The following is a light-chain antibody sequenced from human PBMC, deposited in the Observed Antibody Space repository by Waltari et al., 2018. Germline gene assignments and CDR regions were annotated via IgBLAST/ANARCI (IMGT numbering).Light chain of an antibody. CDR1: SSDVGGYNF. J-gene: IGLJ2*01. V-gene: IGLV2-14*03. CDR2: DVN. CDR3: SSYTSSTSVV. Sequence: QSALTQPASVSGSPGQSITISCTGTSSDVGGYNFVSWYQHHPGKAPKLLLYDVNNRPPGVSDRFSGSKSGNTASLTISGLQAEDEADYYCSSYTSSTSVVFGGGTQLTVL.